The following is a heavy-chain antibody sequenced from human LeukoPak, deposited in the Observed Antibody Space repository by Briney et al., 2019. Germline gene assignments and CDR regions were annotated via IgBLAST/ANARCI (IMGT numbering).Heavy chain of an antibody. CDR3: ARRVLHCTIAAATDY. D-gene: IGHD6-13*01. J-gene: IGHJ4*02. CDR2: INHSGST. V-gene: IGHV4-34*01. CDR1: GGSFNGYY. Sequence: PSETLSLTCAVYGGSFNGYYWSWIRQPPGKGLEWIGEINHSGSTNYNPSLKGRVTMSVGTSKSQFSLKLSSVTAADTAVYYCARRVLHCTIAAATDYWGQGTLVTVSS.